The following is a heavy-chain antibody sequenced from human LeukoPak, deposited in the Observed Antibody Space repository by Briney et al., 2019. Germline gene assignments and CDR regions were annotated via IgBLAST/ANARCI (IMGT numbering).Heavy chain of an antibody. D-gene: IGHD3-22*01. CDR2: INHSGST. CDR3: ARDSSGFDY. V-gene: IGHV4-34*09. CDR1: GGSFSGYY. J-gene: IGHJ4*02. Sequence: SETLSLTCAVYGGSFSGYYWSWIRQPPGKGLEWIGEINHSGSTNYNPSLKSRVTISVDTSKNQFSLKLSSVTAADTAVYYCARDSSGFDYWGQGTLVTVSS.